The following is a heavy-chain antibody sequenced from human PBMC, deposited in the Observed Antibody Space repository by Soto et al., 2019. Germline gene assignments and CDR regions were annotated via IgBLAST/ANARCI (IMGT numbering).Heavy chain of an antibody. CDR1: GFSLTTSGVG. Sequence: QITLKESGPTVVKPTETLTLTCTFSGFSLTTSGVGVGWVRQSPGKAPEWLAVLYWDDDKRYSTSLKSRLTITKETSKNQVVLTMANVDPADTATYYCAHRVLRTVFGLVTTTAIYFDFWGKGTPVVVSS. CDR2: LYWDDDK. CDR3: AHRVLRTVFGLVTTTAIYFDF. J-gene: IGHJ4*02. D-gene: IGHD3-3*01. V-gene: IGHV2-5*02.